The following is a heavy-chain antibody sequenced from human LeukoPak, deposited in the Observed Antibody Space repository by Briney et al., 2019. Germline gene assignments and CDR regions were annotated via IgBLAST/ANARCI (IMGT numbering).Heavy chain of an antibody. Sequence: GGSLRLSCAASGFTFSSYWMHWVRQAPGKGLVWVSRIKSDGSTTTYADSVKGRFTISRDNAKNTLYLQMNSLRAEDTAVYYCARSYDSSGYYTTYYLDYWGQGTLVTVSS. CDR1: GFTFSSYW. D-gene: IGHD3-22*01. J-gene: IGHJ4*02. V-gene: IGHV3-74*01. CDR2: IKSDGSTT. CDR3: ARSYDSSGYYTTYYLDY.